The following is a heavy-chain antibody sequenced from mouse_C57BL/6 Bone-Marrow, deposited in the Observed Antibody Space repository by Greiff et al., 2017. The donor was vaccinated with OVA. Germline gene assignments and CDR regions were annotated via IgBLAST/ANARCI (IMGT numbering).Heavy chain of an antibody. CDR1: GFTFSSYT. CDR3: ARQRTYYYGSSYDFDY. D-gene: IGHD1-1*01. V-gene: IGHV5-9*01. Sequence: EVNVVESGGGLVKPGGSLKLSCAASGFTFSSYTMSWVRQTPEKRLEWVATISGGGGNTYYPDSVKGRFTISRDNAKNTLYLQMSSLRSEDTALYYCARQRTYYYGSSYDFDYWGQGTTLTVSS. J-gene: IGHJ2*01. CDR2: ISGGGGNT.